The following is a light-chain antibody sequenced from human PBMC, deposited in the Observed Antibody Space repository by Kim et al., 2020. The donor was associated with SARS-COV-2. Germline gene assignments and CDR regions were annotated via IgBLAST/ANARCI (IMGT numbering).Light chain of an antibody. CDR1: QSVSSCY. CDR2: GAS. J-gene: IGKJ2*01. Sequence: EIVLTQSPGTLSLSPGERATLSCRASQSVSSCYLAWYQQKPGQAPRLLIYGASSRATGIPDRFSGSGSGTDFTLTISRLEPEGFAVYYCQQYGSSPMYTFGQGTKLEIK. V-gene: IGKV3-20*01. CDR3: QQYGSSPMYT.